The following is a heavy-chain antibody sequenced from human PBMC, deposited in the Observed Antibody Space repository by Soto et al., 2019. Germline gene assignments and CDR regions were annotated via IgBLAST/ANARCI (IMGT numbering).Heavy chain of an antibody. D-gene: IGHD3-16*01. CDR3: ARGGRKGWFDP. J-gene: IGHJ5*02. Sequence: GPLRLSCPAPVFTVSSYWMSWVRQAPGKGLEWVANIKQDGIEKYYVDSVKGRFTISRDNAKNSLYLQMNSLRAEDTAVYYCARGGRKGWFDPWGQGTLVTVSS. CDR1: VFTVSSYW. V-gene: IGHV3-7*03. CDR2: IKQDGIEK.